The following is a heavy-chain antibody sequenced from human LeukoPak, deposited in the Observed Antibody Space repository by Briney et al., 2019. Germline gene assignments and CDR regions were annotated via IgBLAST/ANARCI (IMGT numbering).Heavy chain of an antibody. Sequence: ASVKVSCKASGYTFTGYYMHWVRQAPGQGLEWMGWINPNSGGTNYTQKFQGTVTMTRDTSISTAYMELSRLRSDDTAVYYCARASYGRSNTPPDYWGQGTLVTVSS. CDR1: GYTFTGYY. CDR2: INPNSGGT. CDR3: ARASYGRSNTPPDY. J-gene: IGHJ4*02. D-gene: IGHD4-17*01. V-gene: IGHV1-2*02.